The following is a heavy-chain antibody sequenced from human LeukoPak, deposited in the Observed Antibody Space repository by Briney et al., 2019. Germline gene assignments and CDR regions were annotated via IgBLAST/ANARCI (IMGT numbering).Heavy chain of an antibody. Sequence: GGSLRLSCAASGFTFSRYGMHWVRQAPGKGLEWVAVISYDGSNKYYADSVKGRFTISRDNSKNTLYLQMNSLRAEDTAVYYCAVDTIFWQHYYYGMDVWGQGTTVTVSS. CDR3: AVDTIFWQHYYYGMDV. D-gene: IGHD3-9*01. CDR1: GFTFSRYG. CDR2: ISYDGSNK. V-gene: IGHV3-30*03. J-gene: IGHJ6*02.